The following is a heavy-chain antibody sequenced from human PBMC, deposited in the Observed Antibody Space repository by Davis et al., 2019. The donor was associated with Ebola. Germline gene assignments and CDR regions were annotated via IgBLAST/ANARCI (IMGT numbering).Heavy chain of an antibody. CDR3: ARGPGDNWNYWFDP. D-gene: IGHD1-7*01. J-gene: IGHJ5*02. Sequence: ASVKVSCKASGYTFTSYDINWVRQATGQGLEWMGWMNPNSGNTGYAQKFQGRVTITRNTSISTAYMELSSLRSEDTAVYYCARGPGDNWNYWFDPWGQGTLVTVSS. CDR2: MNPNSGNT. CDR1: GYTFTSYD. V-gene: IGHV1-8*03.